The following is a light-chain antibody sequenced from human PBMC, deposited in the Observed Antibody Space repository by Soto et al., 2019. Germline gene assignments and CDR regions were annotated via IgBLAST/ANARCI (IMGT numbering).Light chain of an antibody. J-gene: IGKJ2*01. V-gene: IGKV1-6*01. CDR1: QAIRND. CDR2: AAS. Sequence: AIQMTQSPSSLSASVGDSVTITCRASQAIRNDLGWYQQEPGKAPKLLIYAASTLQGGVSSRFSGSGSGTDFTLTISSLQPEDFATYYCLQDYHYPHTFGQGTKVDIK. CDR3: LQDYHYPHT.